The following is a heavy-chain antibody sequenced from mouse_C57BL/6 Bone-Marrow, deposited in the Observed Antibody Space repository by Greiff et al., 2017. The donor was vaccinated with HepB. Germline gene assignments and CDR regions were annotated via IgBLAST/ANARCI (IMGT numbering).Heavy chain of an antibody. V-gene: IGHV5-4*01. D-gene: IGHD6-5*01. CDR2: ISDGGSYT. J-gene: IGHJ2*01. CDR1: GFTFSSYA. Sequence: EVMLVESGGGLVKPGGSLKLSCAASGFTFSSYAMSWVRQTPEKRLEWVATISDGGSYTYYPDNVKGRFTISRDNAKNNLYLQMSHLKSEDTAMYYCARDLCRFDYWCQGTTLTVSS. CDR3: ARDLCRFDY.